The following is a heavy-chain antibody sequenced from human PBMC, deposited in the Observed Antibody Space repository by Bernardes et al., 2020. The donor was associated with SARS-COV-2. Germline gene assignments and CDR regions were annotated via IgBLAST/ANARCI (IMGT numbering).Heavy chain of an antibody. Sequence: ASVKVSCKASGYTFTGYYMHWVRQAPGQGLEWMGWINPNSGGTNYAQKFQGWVTMTRDTSISTAYMELSRLRSDDTAVYYCARDGGPLYYDILTGYPNLDYWGQGTLVTVSS. CDR1: GYTFTGYY. CDR2: INPNSGGT. D-gene: IGHD3-9*01. V-gene: IGHV1-2*04. CDR3: ARDGGPLYYDILTGYPNLDY. J-gene: IGHJ4*02.